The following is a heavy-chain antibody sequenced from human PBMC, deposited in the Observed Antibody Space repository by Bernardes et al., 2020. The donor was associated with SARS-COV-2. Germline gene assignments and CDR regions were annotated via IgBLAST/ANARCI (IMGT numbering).Heavy chain of an antibody. CDR1: GGSISSSSYY. V-gene: IGHV4-39*01. CDR3: ARHGFRGYSYGWWFDP. Sequence: SETLSLTRTVSGGSISSSSYYWGWIRQPPGKGLEWIGSIYYSGSTYYNPSLKSRVTISVDTSKNQFSLKLSSVTAADTAVYYCARHGFRGYSYGWWFDPWGQGTLVTVSS. D-gene: IGHD5-18*01. CDR2: IYYSGST. J-gene: IGHJ5*02.